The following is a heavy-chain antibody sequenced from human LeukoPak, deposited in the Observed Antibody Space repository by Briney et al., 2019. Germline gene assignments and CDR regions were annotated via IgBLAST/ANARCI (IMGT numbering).Heavy chain of an antibody. V-gene: IGHV3-23*01. Sequence: GESLRLSCAASGFTFSDYYMSWIRQAPGKGLEWVSAISGSGGSTYYADSVKGRFTISRDNSKNTLYLQLNSLRAEDTAVYYCAKGIAVADYYFDYWGQGTLVTVSS. CDR3: AKGIAVADYYFDY. CDR2: ISGSGGST. J-gene: IGHJ4*02. CDR1: GFTFSDYY. D-gene: IGHD6-19*01.